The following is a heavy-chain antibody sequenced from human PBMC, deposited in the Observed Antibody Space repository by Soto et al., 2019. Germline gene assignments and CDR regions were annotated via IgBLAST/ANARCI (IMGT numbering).Heavy chain of an antibody. CDR2: INHSGST. D-gene: IGHD5-12*01. J-gene: IGHJ5*02. CDR1: GGSFSGYY. V-gene: IGHV4-34*01. Sequence: KPSETLSLTCAVYGGSFSGYYWGWIRQPPGKGLEWIGEINHSGSTNYNPSLKSRVTISVDTSKNQFSLKLSSVTAADTAVYYCAREKGYSGYVRGNWFDPWGQGTLVTVSS. CDR3: AREKGYSGYVRGNWFDP.